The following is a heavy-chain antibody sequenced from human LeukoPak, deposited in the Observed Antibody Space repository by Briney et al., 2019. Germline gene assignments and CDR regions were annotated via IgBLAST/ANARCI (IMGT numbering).Heavy chain of an antibody. CDR3: ARDDSTNGLDY. Sequence: GGSLRLSCAASGFTFSSYEMNWVRQAPGKGLEWVSYISSSGSTIYYADSVKGRFTISRDNAKNSLYLQMNSLRAEDTAVYYRARDDSTNGLDYWGQGTLVTVPS. J-gene: IGHJ4*02. V-gene: IGHV3-48*03. CDR1: GFTFSSYE. CDR2: ISSSGSTI. D-gene: IGHD2-15*01.